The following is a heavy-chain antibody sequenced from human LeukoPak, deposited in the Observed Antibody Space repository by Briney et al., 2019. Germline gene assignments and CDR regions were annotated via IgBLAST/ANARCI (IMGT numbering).Heavy chain of an antibody. V-gene: IGHV3-48*02. CDR2: ISSSSSTI. J-gene: IGHJ5*02. CDR3: AASPYCSGAVCPPP. CDR1: RFTFSSFA. Sequence: GGSLRLSCAASRFTFSSFAMNWVRQAPGKGLEWVSYISSSSSTIYYAASVKGRFTISRDNAKNSLFLQMNSLRDEDTAVYYCAASPYCSGAVCPPPWGQGTLVTVSS. D-gene: IGHD2-15*01.